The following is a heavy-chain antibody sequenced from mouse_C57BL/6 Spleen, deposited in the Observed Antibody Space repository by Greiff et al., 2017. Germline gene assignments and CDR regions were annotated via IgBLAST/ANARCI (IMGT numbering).Heavy chain of an antibody. J-gene: IGHJ4*01. CDR2: IDPSDSET. V-gene: IGHV1-52*01. CDR3: AYGNHDYAMDY. Sequence: QVQLQQPGAELVRPGSSVKLSCKASGYTFTSYWMHWVKQRPIQGLEWIGNIDPSDSETHYNQKFKDKATLTVDKSASTAYMQLSSLTSEDSAVYYCAYGNHDYAMDYWGQGTSGTVSS. CDR1: GYTFTSYW. D-gene: IGHD2-1*01.